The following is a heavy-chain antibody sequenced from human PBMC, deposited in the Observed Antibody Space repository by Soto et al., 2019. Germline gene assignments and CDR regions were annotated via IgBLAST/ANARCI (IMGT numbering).Heavy chain of an antibody. J-gene: IGHJ5*02. Sequence: SETLSLTCTVSGGSISSGGYYWSWIRQHPGKGLEWIGYIYYSGSTYYNPSLKSRVTISVDTPKNQFSLKLSSVTAADTAVYYCARAAIQAWGVVAANWFDPWGQGTLVTVSS. CDR3: ARAAIQAWGVVAANWFDP. CDR2: IYYSGST. V-gene: IGHV4-31*03. D-gene: IGHD2-15*01. CDR1: GGSISSGGYY.